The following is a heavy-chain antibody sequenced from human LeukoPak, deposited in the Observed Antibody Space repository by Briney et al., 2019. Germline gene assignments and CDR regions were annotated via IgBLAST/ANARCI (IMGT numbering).Heavy chain of an antibody. CDR3: ARGAVPAAYLDAFDI. J-gene: IGHJ3*02. CDR1: GYTFTGYY. CDR2: INPNSGGT. D-gene: IGHD2-2*01. Sequence: GASVTVSCKASGYTFTGYYMHWVRQAPGQGLEWMGWINPNSGGTNYAQKFQGRVTMTRDTSISTAYMELSRLRSDDTAVYYCARGAVPAAYLDAFDIWGQGTMVTVSS. V-gene: IGHV1-2*02.